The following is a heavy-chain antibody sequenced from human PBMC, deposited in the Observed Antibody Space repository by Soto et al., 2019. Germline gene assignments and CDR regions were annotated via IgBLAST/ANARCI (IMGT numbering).Heavy chain of an antibody. V-gene: IGHV5-51*01. D-gene: IGHD6-13*01. J-gene: IGHJ6*02. CDR3: ARPTSSSWRKLPDYYYGMDV. CDR1: GYSFTSYW. Sequence: GESLKISCKGSGYSFTSYWIGWVRQMPGKGLEWLGIIYPGDSDTRYSPSFQGQVTISADKSISTAYLQWSSLKASDTAMYYCARPTSSSWRKLPDYYYGMDVWGQGTTVTVSS. CDR2: IYPGDSDT.